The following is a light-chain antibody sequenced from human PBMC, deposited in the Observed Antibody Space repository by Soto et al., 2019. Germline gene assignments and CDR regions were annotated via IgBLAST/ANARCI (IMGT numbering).Light chain of an antibody. J-gene: IGKJ1*01. CDR2: DAS. CDR1: QSISSW. Sequence: DIQMTQSTSTLSASVGDRVTITCRASQSISSWLAWYQQKPGKAPKLLIYDASSLESGVPSRFSGSGSGTEFTLTISSLQPNDFATYYCQQYNNYPWTFGQGTKVDI. V-gene: IGKV1-5*01. CDR3: QQYNNYPWT.